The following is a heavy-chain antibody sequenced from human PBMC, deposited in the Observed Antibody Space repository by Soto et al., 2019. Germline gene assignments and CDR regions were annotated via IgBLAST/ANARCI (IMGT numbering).Heavy chain of an antibody. J-gene: IGHJ4*02. D-gene: IGHD6-6*01. CDR2: IFPDDSDS. Sequence: PGESLKISCICSGYSFSSNCIAWVRQMPGRGLEWMGIIFPDDSDSTYSPSFQGHVSMSVDKSISTVYLQWRGLKASDTAMYYCARLDATGARFWGQGTRVTVSS. CDR1: GYSFSSNC. CDR3: ARLDATGARF. V-gene: IGHV5-51*01.